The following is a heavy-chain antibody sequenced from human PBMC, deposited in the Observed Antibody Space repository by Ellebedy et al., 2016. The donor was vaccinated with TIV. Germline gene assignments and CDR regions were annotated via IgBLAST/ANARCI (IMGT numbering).Heavy chain of an antibody. D-gene: IGHD5-12*01. Sequence: SETLSLXXAVYGGSFSGYYWSWIRQPPGKGLEWIGEINHSGSTNYNPSLKSRVTISVDTSKNQFSLKLSSVTAADTAVYYCASLRYGGYVPYYYYYYGMDVWGQGTTVTVSS. CDR3: ASLRYGGYVPYYYYYYGMDV. CDR2: INHSGST. J-gene: IGHJ6*02. V-gene: IGHV4-34*01. CDR1: GGSFSGYY.